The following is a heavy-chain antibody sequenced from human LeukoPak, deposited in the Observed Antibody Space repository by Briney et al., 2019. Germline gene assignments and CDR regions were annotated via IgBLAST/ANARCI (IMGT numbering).Heavy chain of an antibody. D-gene: IGHD1-26*01. CDR1: GGSFSGYY. J-gene: IGHJ4*02. CDR2: INHSGST. Sequence: ASETLSLTCAVYGGSFSGYYWSWIRQPPGKGLEWIGEINHSGSTNYNPSLKSRVTISVDTSKNQFSLKLSSATAADTAVYYCARDGGGSYHLDYWGQGTLVTVSS. V-gene: IGHV4-34*01. CDR3: ARDGGGSYHLDY.